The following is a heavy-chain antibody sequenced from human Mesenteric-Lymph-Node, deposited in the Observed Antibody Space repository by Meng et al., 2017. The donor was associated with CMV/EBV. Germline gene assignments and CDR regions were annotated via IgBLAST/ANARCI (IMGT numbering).Heavy chain of an antibody. Sequence: GESLKISCAASGFSFSTFGMTWVRQAPGKGLEWVALINGGIGLTTYYGDSVKGRFTVSRDNSKNTLYLQMNSLRAEDTAVYYCAKDQRGSGSYPFYLEDWGQGTLVTVSS. D-gene: IGHD3-10*01. V-gene: IGHV3-23*03. CDR3: AKDQRGSGSYPFYLED. CDR1: GFSFSTFG. CDR2: INGGIGLTT. J-gene: IGHJ4*02.